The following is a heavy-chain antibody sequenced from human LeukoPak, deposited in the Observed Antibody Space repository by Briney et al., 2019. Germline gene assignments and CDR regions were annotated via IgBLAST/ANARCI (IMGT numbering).Heavy chain of an antibody. D-gene: IGHD6-19*01. CDR3: AMAGGEQSFDP. Sequence: TGGSLRLSCAVSGFTFSSYSMNWVRQAPGKGLEWVSYISSSSSTIYYADSVKGRFTISRDNAKNSLYLQMNSLRAEDTAVYYCAMAGGEQSFDPWGQGTLVTVSS. CDR1: GFTFSSYS. J-gene: IGHJ5*02. V-gene: IGHV3-48*01. CDR2: ISSSSSTI.